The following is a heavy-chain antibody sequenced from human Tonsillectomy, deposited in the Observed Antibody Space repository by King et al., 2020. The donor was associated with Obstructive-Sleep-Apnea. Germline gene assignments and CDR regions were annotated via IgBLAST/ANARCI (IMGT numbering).Heavy chain of an antibody. V-gene: IGHV3-30*18. CDR1: GFTFNTHG. D-gene: IGHD3-9*01. J-gene: IGHJ4*02. CDR3: AKSLVLRYYDPSGSFDY. Sequence: VQLVESGGGVAQPGRSLRLSCAASGFTFNTHGMHWVRQAPGKRLEWVAIISHDGSKTHYADSVKGRFTISRDNSKNTLYLQMNSLRAEDTAVYYCAKSLVLRYYDPSGSFDYWGQGTLVTVSS. CDR2: ISHDGSKT.